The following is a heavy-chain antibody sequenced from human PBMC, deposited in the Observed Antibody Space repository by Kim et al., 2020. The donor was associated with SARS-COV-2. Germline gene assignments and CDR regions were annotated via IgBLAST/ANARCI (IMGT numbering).Heavy chain of an antibody. V-gene: IGHV3-9*01. Sequence: GRFTISRDNAKNSLYLQMNSLRAEDTALYYCAKDRSSGWPDEIGETGLDYWGQGTLVTVSS. CDR3: AKDRSSGWPDEIGETGLDY. D-gene: IGHD6-19*01. J-gene: IGHJ4*02.